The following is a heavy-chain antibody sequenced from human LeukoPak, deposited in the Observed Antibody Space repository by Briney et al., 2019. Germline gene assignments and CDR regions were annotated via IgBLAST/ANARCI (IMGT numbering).Heavy chain of an antibody. J-gene: IGHJ4*02. CDR2: ISGSGGTT. D-gene: IGHD3-3*01. CDR3: AKVHDFWSGYIHY. CDR1: GFTFSSYA. V-gene: IGHV3-23*01. Sequence: GGSLRLSCAASGFTFSSYAMSWVRQAPGKGLEWVSVISGSGGTTYYADSVKGRFTISRDNSKNTLYLQMNSLRAEDTAVYYCAKVHDFWSGYIHYWGQGPLVTVSS.